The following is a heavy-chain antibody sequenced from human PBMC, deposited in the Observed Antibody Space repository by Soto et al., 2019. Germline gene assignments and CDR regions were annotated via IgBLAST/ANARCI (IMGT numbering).Heavy chain of an antibody. Sequence: GGSLRLSCAASGFTLSNYWMTWVRQAPGKGLQWVANIKPDGSERSYVDSVKGRFTISRDNAKNSLFLQMNGLRVDDTAVYYCENKNGIDYWGQRTLVPVSS. CDR2: IKPDGSER. V-gene: IGHV3-7*01. CDR1: GFTLSNYW. J-gene: IGHJ4*02. CDR3: ENKNGIDY.